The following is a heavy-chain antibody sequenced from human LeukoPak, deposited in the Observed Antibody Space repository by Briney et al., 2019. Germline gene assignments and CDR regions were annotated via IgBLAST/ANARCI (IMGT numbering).Heavy chain of an antibody. CDR1: GGSFSGYY. CDR2: INHSGST. CDR3: ARASYDSSGYYFDY. Sequence: SETLSLTCAVYGGSFSGYYWSWIRQPPGKGLEWIGEINHSGSTNYNPSLKSRVTISVDTSKNQFSLKLSSMTAADTAVYYCARASYDSSGYYFDYWGQGTLVTVSS. V-gene: IGHV4-34*01. D-gene: IGHD3-22*01. J-gene: IGHJ4*02.